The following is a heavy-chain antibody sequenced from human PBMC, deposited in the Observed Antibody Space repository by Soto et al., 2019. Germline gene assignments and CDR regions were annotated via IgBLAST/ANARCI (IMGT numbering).Heavy chain of an antibody. CDR3: ARETGLRSSGWSYYFDF. J-gene: IGHJ4*02. CDR1: GFTLSSYS. Sequence: EVHLVESGGGMVQPGVSLRVSCAASGFTLSSYSMHWVRQAPGKGLEWVSYISGSGGTIYYEDSVKGRFTISRDNAKNSLSVQMNSLRDEDTAVYFCARETGLRSSGWSYYFDFWGQGTRVTVSS. CDR2: ISGSGGTI. V-gene: IGHV3-48*02. D-gene: IGHD6-19*01.